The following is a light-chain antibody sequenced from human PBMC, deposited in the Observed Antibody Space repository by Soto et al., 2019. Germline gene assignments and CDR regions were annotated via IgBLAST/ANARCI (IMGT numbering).Light chain of an antibody. Sequence: QSALTQPPSVSGSPGQSVAISCTGTSSDVGSYNRVSWYQQPPGTAPKVMIYEVSNRPSGVPDRFSGSKSGNTASLTISGLQAEDEADYYCTSYTSSSTYVFGTGTKVTVL. V-gene: IGLV2-18*02. CDR1: SSDVGSYNR. J-gene: IGLJ1*01. CDR3: TSYTSSSTYV. CDR2: EVS.